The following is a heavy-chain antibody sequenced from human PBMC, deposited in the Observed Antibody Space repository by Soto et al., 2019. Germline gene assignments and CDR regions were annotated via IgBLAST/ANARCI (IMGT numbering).Heavy chain of an antibody. CDR3: VTFDFSSTYYEH. CDR2: ISYRGST. Sequence: SETLSLTCTFSVASISNSAYYCGWIRQPPWKGLERIGTISYRGSTFYKPSLKSQVTISVDTIKNQFSLKLDSVTVADTAVYYCVTFDFSSTYYEHWGQGTLVSVSS. CDR1: VASISNSAYY. D-gene: IGHD6-13*01. J-gene: IGHJ4*02. V-gene: IGHV4-39*01.